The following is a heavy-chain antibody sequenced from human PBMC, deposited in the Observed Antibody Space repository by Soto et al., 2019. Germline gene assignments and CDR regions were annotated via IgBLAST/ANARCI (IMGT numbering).Heavy chain of an antibody. CDR3: AKKVNSGSGSQYLDY. J-gene: IGHJ4*02. Sequence: PGGSLRLSCAASGFSVNTYAMSWVRQAPGKGLEWVSGFRAGGDDGTTYYADSVKGRFTISRNNSKNTLFLQMNSLRAEDTAIYYCAKKVNSGSGSQYLDYFGQGTLVTVSS. V-gene: IGHV3-23*01. D-gene: IGHD3-10*01. CDR2: FRAGGDDGTT. CDR1: GFSVNTYA.